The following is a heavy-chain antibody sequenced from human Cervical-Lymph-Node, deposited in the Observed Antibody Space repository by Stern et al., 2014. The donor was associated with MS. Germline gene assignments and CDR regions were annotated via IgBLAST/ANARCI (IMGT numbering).Heavy chain of an antibody. CDR3: ATHRGRVTYYYGLDV. J-gene: IGHJ6*02. D-gene: IGHD2-21*02. Sequence: QMQLVQSGAEVKKPGASVKVSCKVSGYTLTEMAMHWVRQAPGKGLEGMGGYDPQHGETVCAQKIQGRVTMAEDRSTDTAYMELTSLRSDDTAVYYCATHRGRVTYYYGLDVWGQGTTVTVSS. CDR1: GYTLTEMA. CDR2: YDPQHGET. V-gene: IGHV1-24*01.